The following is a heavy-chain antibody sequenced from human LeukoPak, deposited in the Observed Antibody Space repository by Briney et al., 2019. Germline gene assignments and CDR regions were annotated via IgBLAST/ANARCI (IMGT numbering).Heavy chain of an antibody. V-gene: IGHV1-8*01. CDR1: GYTFTSHD. J-gene: IGHJ4*02. Sequence: ASVKVSCKASGYTFTSHDINWVRQATGQGLEWMGWMNSNTGYTGYAQKFQGRVTMTRSSSISTAYMELSSLRSEDTAVYYCARGHRFALAGTSPPGYWGQGTLVTVSS. D-gene: IGHD1-7*01. CDR3: ARGHRFALAGTSPPGY. CDR2: MNSNTGYT.